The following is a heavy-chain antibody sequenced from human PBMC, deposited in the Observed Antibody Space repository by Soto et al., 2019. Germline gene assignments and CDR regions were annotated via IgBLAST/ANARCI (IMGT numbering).Heavy chain of an antibody. CDR1: GYTFTNYG. D-gene: IGHD3-3*01. V-gene: IGHV1-18*01. Sequence: ASVKVSCKASGYTFTNYGITWVRQAPGQGLEWMGWISAYNGNTIYAQKLQGRVTMTTDTSTSTAYMDLRSLRSDDTAVYYCARDYFDFWSGYHEPPPIYYWGQGTLVTVSS. CDR2: ISAYNGNT. J-gene: IGHJ4*02. CDR3: ARDYFDFWSGYHEPPPIYY.